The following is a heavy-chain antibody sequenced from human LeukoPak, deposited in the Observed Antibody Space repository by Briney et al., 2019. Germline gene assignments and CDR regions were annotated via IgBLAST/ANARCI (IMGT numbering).Heavy chain of an antibody. D-gene: IGHD3-10*01. CDR2: IYYSGST. J-gene: IGHJ6*03. Sequence: SKTLSLTCTVSGGSISSYYWSWLRQPPGKGLEWIGYIYYSGSTNYNPSLKSRVTISVDTSKNQFSLKLSSVTAADTAVYYCAREGSGSHYYMDVWGKGTTVTISS. CDR1: GGSISSYY. V-gene: IGHV4-59*01. CDR3: AREGSGSHYYMDV.